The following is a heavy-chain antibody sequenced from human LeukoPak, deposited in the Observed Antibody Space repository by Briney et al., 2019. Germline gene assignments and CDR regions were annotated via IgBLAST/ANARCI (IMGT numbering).Heavy chain of an antibody. CDR1: GFTFSSYA. J-gene: IGHJ4*02. CDR3: AKGPQRLVRRGHIDY. Sequence: PGGSLRLSCAASGFTFSSYAMSWVRQAPGKGLEWVSAISGSGGSPYYADSVKGRFTISRDNSKNTLYLQMNSLRAEDTAVYYCAKGPQRLVRRGHIDYWGQGTLVTVSS. CDR2: ISGSGGSP. V-gene: IGHV3-23*01. D-gene: IGHD6-19*01.